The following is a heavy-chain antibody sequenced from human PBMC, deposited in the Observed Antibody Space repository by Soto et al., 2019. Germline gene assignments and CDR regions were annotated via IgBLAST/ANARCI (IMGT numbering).Heavy chain of an antibody. CDR1: GFTFSSYA. D-gene: IGHD1-7*01. Sequence: GGSLRLSCSASGFTFSSYAMHWVRQAPGKGLEYVSAISSNGGSTYYADSVKGRFTISRDNSKNTLYLQMSSLRAEDTAVYYCVKSELRVLDYYGMDVWGQGTTVTVSS. V-gene: IGHV3-64D*08. J-gene: IGHJ6*02. CDR2: ISSNGGST. CDR3: VKSELRVLDYYGMDV.